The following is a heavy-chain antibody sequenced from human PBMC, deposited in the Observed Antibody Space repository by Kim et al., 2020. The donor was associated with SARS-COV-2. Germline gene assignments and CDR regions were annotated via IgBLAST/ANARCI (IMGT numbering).Heavy chain of an antibody. CDR3: TTLLRYFDWLAVKYYYYGMDV. D-gene: IGHD3-9*01. CDR1: GFTFSNAW. CDR2: IKSKTDGGTT. Sequence: GGSLRLSCEVSGFTFSNAWMSWVRQAPGKGLEWVGRIKSKTDGGTTDYAAPVKGRFTISRDDSKNTLYLQMNSLKTEDTAVYYCTTLLRYFDWLAVKYYYYGMDVWGQGTTVTVSS. J-gene: IGHJ6*02. V-gene: IGHV3-15*01.